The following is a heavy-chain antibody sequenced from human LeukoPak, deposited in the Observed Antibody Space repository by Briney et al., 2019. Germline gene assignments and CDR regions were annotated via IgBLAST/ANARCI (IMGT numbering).Heavy chain of an antibody. CDR3: ARADIAVGPFDH. Sequence: PSETLSLTCTVSGGSISSSSYYWGWIRQPPGKGLEWIGSIYYSGSTYYNPSLKSRGTIAVDTSKNQFSLKLNSVTAADTAVYYCARADIAVGPFDHWGQGTLVTVSS. V-gene: IGHV4-39*07. J-gene: IGHJ4*02. D-gene: IGHD5-18*01. CDR1: GGSISSSSYY. CDR2: IYYSGST.